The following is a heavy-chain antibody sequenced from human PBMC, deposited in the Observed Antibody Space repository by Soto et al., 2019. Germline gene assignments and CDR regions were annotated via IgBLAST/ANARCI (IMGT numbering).Heavy chain of an antibody. CDR3: ARGMDYSGTYGMDV. D-gene: IGHD3-10*01. J-gene: IGHJ6*02. CDR1: GFTFSSYE. CDR2: ISSSGSTI. Sequence: QSGGSLRLSCAASGFTFSSYEMNWVRQAPGKGLEWVSYISSSGSTIYYADSVKGRFTISRDNAKNSLYLQMNSLRAEDTAVYYCARGMDYSGTYGMDVWGQGTTVTVSS. V-gene: IGHV3-48*03.